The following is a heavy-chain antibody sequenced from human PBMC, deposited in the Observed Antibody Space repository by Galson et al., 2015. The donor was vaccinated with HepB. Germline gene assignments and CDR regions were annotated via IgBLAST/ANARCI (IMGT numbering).Heavy chain of an antibody. V-gene: IGHV4-59*08. D-gene: IGHD6-19*01. J-gene: IGHJ6*02. CDR2: IYYSGST. CDR3: ARLVRAPQRQSPAIVVAGELTNYYYGMDV. Sequence: ETLSLTCTVSGGSISSYYWSWIRQPPGKGLEWIGYIYYSGSTNYNPSLKSRVTISVDTSKNQFSLKLSSVTAADTAVYYCARLVRAPQRQSPAIVVAGELTNYYYGMDVWGQGTTVTVSS. CDR1: GGSISSYY.